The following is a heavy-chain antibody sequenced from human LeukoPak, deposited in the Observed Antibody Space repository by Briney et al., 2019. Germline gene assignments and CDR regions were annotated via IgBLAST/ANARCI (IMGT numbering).Heavy chain of an antibody. D-gene: IGHD4-11*01. J-gene: IGHJ3*02. Sequence: SETLSLTCTVSGGSISSGDYYWSWIRQPPGKGLEWIGYIYYSGSTYYNPSLKSRVTISVDTSKNQFSLKLSSVTAADTAVYYCAADMTTDAFDIWGQGTMVTVSS. CDR3: AADMTTDAFDI. CDR2: IYYSGST. V-gene: IGHV4-30-4*08. CDR1: GGSISSGDYY.